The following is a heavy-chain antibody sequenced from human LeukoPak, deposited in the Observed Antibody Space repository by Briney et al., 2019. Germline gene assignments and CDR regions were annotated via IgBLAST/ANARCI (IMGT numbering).Heavy chain of an antibody. CDR3: ARVPYCSSTSCYAIFDY. Sequence: GGSLRLSCAASGFTFGSYWMSWVRQAPGKGLEWVANIKQDGSEKYYVDSVKGRFTTSRDDAKNSLYLQMNSLRAEDTAVYYCARVPYCSSTSCYAIFDYWGQGALVTVSS. CDR2: IKQDGSEK. D-gene: IGHD2-2*01. CDR1: GFTFGSYW. V-gene: IGHV3-7*05. J-gene: IGHJ4*02.